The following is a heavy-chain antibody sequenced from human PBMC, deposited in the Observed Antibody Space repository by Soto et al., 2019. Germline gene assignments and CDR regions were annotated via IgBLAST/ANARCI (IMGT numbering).Heavy chain of an antibody. J-gene: IGHJ4*02. CDR1: GFTFSDYY. CDR2: VSSSSTYT. Sequence: GGSLRLSCAASGFTFSDYYMSWIRQAPGKGLEWVSYVSSSSTYTNYADSVKGRFTISRDDAKNSLYLQMNSLRAEDTAVYYCARGRLVRGGLDYWGQGTLVTAPQ. D-gene: IGHD6-19*01. CDR3: ARGRLVRGGLDY. V-gene: IGHV3-11*06.